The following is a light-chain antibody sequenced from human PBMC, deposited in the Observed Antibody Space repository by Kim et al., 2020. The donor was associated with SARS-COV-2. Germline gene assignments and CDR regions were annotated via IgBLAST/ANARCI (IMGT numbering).Light chain of an antibody. J-gene: IGKJ4*01. Sequence: TLSMSPGEGDTLSCRATQSVASSSIAWYQQKPGQAPRLLIYDASTRATGIPGRFSGSRSGTDFTLTISRLEPEDSAVYYCQQYGSFGGGTKVDIK. V-gene: IGKV3-20*01. CDR1: QSVASSS. CDR2: DAS. CDR3: QQYGS.